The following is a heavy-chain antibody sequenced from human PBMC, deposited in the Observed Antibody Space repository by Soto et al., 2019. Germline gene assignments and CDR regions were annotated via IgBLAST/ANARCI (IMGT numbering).Heavy chain of an antibody. D-gene: IGHD3-22*01. CDR3: ARGYYESSAYPPYFDY. CDR2: IYPGDSDT. CDR1: GYRFTSYW. V-gene: IGHV5-51*01. Sequence: LGESLKISCKGSGYRFTSYWIGWVRQMPGKGLEWMGIIYPGDSDTRYSPSFQGQVTISVDKSISTAYLQWSSLKASDTAMYYCARGYYESSAYPPYFDYWGKGTLGTVSS. J-gene: IGHJ4*02.